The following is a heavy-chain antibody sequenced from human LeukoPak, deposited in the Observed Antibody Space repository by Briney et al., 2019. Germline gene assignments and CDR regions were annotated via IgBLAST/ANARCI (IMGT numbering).Heavy chain of an antibody. CDR3: ARHVPTYYYDSGGPDVWGREWFDP. V-gene: IGHV4-59*08. CDR1: GGSISSYY. CDR2: IYYSGST. J-gene: IGHJ5*02. Sequence: KPSETLSLTCTVSGGSISSYYWSWIRQPPGKGLEWIGYIYYSGSTNYNPSLKSRVTISVDTSKNQFSLKLSSVTAADTAVYYCARHVPTYYYDSGGPDVWGREWFDPWGQGTLVTVSS. D-gene: IGHD3-22*01.